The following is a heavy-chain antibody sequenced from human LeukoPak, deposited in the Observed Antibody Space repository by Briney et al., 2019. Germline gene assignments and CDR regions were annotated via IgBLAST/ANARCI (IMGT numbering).Heavy chain of an antibody. Sequence: SETLSLTCSVSGDSISSGNYYWGWIRQPPGKGLEWIGNLYYSGSTYYYPSFKSRVTISVDTSKNQFSLKLSSVTAADTAVYYCARELDRRKFGAPGDNWFDPWGQGTLVTASS. J-gene: IGHJ5*02. D-gene: IGHD3-10*01. CDR2: LYYSGST. CDR3: ARELDRRKFGAPGDNWFDP. V-gene: IGHV4-39*07. CDR1: GDSISSGNYY.